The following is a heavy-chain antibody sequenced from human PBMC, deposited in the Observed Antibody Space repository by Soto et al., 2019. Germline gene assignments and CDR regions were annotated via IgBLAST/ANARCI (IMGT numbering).Heavy chain of an antibody. CDR2: IYHSGST. CDR1: GGSISSGDYF. D-gene: IGHD3-3*01. Sequence: SETLSLTCTVSGGSISSGDYFWSWIRQHPGKGLEWIGYIYHSGSTYYNPSLKSRVSISVDTSENQFSLKLSSMTAADTAVYYCARTIIGRSLQWSFDYWGQGTLVTVPQ. J-gene: IGHJ4*02. CDR3: ARTIIGRSLQWSFDY. V-gene: IGHV4-31*03.